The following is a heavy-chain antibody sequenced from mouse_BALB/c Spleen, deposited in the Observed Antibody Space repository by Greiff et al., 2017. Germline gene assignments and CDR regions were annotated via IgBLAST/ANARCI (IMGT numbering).Heavy chain of an antibody. D-gene: IGHD1-2*01. CDR2: ILPGSGST. J-gene: IGHJ3*01. V-gene: IGHV1-9*01. CDR1: GYTFSSYW. Sequence: VQLQQSGAELMKPGASVKISCKATGYTFSSYWIEWVKQRPGHGLEWIGEILPGSGSTNYNEKFKGKATFTADTSSNTAYMQLSSLTSEDSAVYYCARSGIHYQFAYWGQGTLVTVSA. CDR3: ARSGIHYQFAY.